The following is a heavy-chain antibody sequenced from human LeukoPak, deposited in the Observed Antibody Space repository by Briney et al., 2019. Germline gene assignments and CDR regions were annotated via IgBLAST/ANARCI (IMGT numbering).Heavy chain of an antibody. V-gene: IGHV3-30*02. CDR1: GFTFSSYG. CDR3: ARAVGASEGVDY. Sequence: GGSLRLSCAASGFTFSSYGMHWVRQAPGKGLEWVAFIRYDGSNKDYADSVKGRFTISRDNAKNSLYLQMNSLRAEDTAVYYCARAVGASEGVDYWGQGTLVTVSS. CDR2: IRYDGSNK. J-gene: IGHJ4*02. D-gene: IGHD1-26*01.